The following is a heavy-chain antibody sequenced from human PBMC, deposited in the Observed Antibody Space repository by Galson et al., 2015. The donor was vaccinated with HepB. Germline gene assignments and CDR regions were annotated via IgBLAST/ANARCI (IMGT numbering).Heavy chain of an antibody. J-gene: IGHJ2*01. Sequence: SLRLSCAASGFTFSSYGMHWVRQAPGKGLDWMAVISYDGSNKNYVDSVKGRFIISRDNSKKTLSLQMNSLRAEDTAVYYCARDRLEVSGGFDLWGRGTLVTVSS. CDR3: ARDRLEVSGGFDL. V-gene: IGHV3-30*03. CDR1: GFTFSSYG. D-gene: IGHD3-10*01. CDR2: ISYDGSNK.